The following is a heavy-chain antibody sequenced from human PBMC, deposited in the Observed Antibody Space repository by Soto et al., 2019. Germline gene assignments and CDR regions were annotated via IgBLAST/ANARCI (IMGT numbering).Heavy chain of an antibody. CDR2: IIPVFGTP. Sequence: QAQMVQSGAEVKKPGSSVKVSCKASGGTLSRYAISWVRLAPGQGLEWMGGIIPVFGTPKYAQKFQGRVTITADESTSTAYMELRSLRSEDTAVYYCARVSDCSGGGCDSSFDYWGQGTLVTVSS. CDR3: ARVSDCSGGGCDSSFDY. V-gene: IGHV1-69*01. D-gene: IGHD2-15*01. J-gene: IGHJ4*02. CDR1: GGTLSRYA.